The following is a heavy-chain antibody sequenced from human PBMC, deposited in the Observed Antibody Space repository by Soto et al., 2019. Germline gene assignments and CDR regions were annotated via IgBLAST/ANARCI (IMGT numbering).Heavy chain of an antibody. V-gene: IGHV3-9*01. CDR3: AKVAAAGPFDY. CDR1: GFTFDDYA. D-gene: IGHD6-13*01. Sequence: EVQLVESGGGLVQPGRSLRLSCAASGFTFDDYAMHWVRQAPGKGLEGVSGISWNSGSIGYADSVKGRFTISRDNDNNSLYLQMNSLRAEDTALYYCAKVAAAGPFDYWGQGTLVTVSS. J-gene: IGHJ4*02. CDR2: ISWNSGSI.